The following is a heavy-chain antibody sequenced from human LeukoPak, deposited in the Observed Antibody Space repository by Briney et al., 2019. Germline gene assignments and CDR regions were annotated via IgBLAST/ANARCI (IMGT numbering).Heavy chain of an antibody. CDR1: GYTFTGYY. CDR3: ARVSYSGYDNGGSFDY. V-gene: IGHV1-2*02. CDR2: INPNSGGT. D-gene: IGHD5-12*01. J-gene: IGHJ4*02. Sequence: ASGKVSCKASGYTFTGYYMHWVRQAPGQGLEWMGWINPNSGGTNYAQKFQGRVTMTRDTSISTAYMELSRLRSDDTAVYYCARVSYSGYDNGGSFDYWDQGTLVTVSS.